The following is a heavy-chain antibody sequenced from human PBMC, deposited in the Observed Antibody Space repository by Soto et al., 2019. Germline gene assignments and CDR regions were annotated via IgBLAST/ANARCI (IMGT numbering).Heavy chain of an antibody. CDR1: GFTFSDYA. V-gene: IGHV3-30-3*01. D-gene: IGHD3-16*02. CDR2: ISYDASNK. J-gene: IGHJ6*02. CDR3: ARESATSGGVIVPQYYYYGMDV. Sequence: QVQLVESGGGVVQPGRSLRLSCAASGFTFSDYAMNWVHQAPGKGLEWVTVISYDASNKYYADSVKGRFTISRDNSKNTLYLQMNSLRAEDTAVYYCARESATSGGVIVPQYYYYGMDVWGQGTTVTVSS.